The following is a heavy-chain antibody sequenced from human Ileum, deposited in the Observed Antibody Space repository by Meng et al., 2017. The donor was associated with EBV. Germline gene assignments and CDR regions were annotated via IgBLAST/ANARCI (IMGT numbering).Heavy chain of an antibody. CDR1: GVSISGNY. CDR2: FYEGTT. J-gene: IGHJ4*02. D-gene: IGHD1-26*01. V-gene: IGHV4-59*01. CDR3: AKGGQWDPLDS. Sequence: QVQLQESGPGLVKPSGTLSLTGDVSGVSISGNYWSWIRQSPVKGLEWIGFFYEGTTNYNPSLKSRVTIAAGPANNQISLRLSSVTSADTAVYYCAKGGQWDPLDSWGRGILVTVFS.